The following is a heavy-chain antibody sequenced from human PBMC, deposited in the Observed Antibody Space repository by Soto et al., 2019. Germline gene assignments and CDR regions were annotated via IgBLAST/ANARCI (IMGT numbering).Heavy chain of an antibody. CDR2: IWYDGSDK. D-gene: IGHD5-12*01. CDR3: ARGWLAGGYEFDY. CDR1: GFTFSSYG. V-gene: IGHV3-33*01. Sequence: QVQLVESGGGVVQPGRSLRLSCAASGFTFSSYGMHWVRQAPGKGLEWVAIIWYDGSDKYYSDSVKGRFTISRDNSKNTLYLQMSSLRGEDTAVYYCARGWLAGGYEFDYWGQGTLVTVSS. J-gene: IGHJ4*02.